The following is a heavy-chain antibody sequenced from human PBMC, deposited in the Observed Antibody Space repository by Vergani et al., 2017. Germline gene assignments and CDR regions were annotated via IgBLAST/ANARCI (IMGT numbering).Heavy chain of an antibody. CDR2: ISGSGGST. J-gene: IGHJ6*03. CDR1: GFTFSSYA. Sequence: EVQLLESGGGLVQPGGSLRLSCAASGFTFSSYAMSWVRQAPGKGLEWVSAISGSGGSTYYADSVKGRFTISRDNSKNTLYLQMNSLRAEDTAVYYCAKICLILRFLELLGYMDVWGKGTTVTVSS. D-gene: IGHD3-3*01. CDR3: AKICLILRFLELLGYMDV. V-gene: IGHV3-23*01.